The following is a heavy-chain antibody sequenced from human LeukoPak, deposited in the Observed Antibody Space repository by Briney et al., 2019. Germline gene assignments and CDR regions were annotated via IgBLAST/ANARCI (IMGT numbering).Heavy chain of an antibody. D-gene: IGHD1-1*01. Sequence: GGSLRLSCAASGFTFSNYGIHWVRRAPGKGLEWVAVISYDGSNKYYADSVKGRFTISRDNSKNTLYLQMNSLRAEDTAVYYCARAHNWKYGSFDFWGQGTLVTVSS. V-gene: IGHV3-30*03. J-gene: IGHJ4*02. CDR2: ISYDGSNK. CDR1: GFTFSNYG. CDR3: ARAHNWKYGSFDF.